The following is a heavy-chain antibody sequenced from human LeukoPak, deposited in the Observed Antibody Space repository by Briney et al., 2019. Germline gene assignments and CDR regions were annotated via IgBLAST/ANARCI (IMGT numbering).Heavy chain of an antibody. J-gene: IGHJ4*02. Sequence: PSETLSLTCTVSGGSISSSSYYWGWLRQPPGKGLEWIGSIYYSGSTYYNPSLKSRVSISVDTSKNQFSLNLSSVTAADTAVYYCARRSGSYYGGIDYWGQGTLVTVSS. CDR1: GGSISSSSYY. D-gene: IGHD1-26*01. CDR2: IYYSGST. CDR3: ARRSGSYYGGIDY. V-gene: IGHV4-39*07.